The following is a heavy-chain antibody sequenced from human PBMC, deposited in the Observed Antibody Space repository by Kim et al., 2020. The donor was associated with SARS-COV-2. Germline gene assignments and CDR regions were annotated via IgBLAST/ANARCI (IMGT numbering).Heavy chain of an antibody. CDR3: ATHPADY. J-gene: IGHJ4*02. Sequence: YSGSTYYNPSLKSRVTISVDTSKNQFSLKLSSVTAADTAVYYCATHPADYWGQGTLVTVSS. CDR2: YSGST. V-gene: IGHV4-39*01.